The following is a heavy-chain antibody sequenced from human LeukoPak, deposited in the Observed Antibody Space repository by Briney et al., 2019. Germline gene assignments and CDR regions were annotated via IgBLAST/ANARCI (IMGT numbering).Heavy chain of an antibody. Sequence: AGGSLRLSCTASGFTFGDYAMSWVRQAPGKGLEWVGFIRSKAYGATTEYAASVKGRFTISRDDSKSIAYLQMNSLKTEDTAVYYCTRAPYGGNSLATYWGQGTLVTVSS. D-gene: IGHD4-23*01. CDR1: GFTFGDYA. CDR2: IRSKAYGATT. V-gene: IGHV3-49*04. CDR3: TRAPYGGNSLATY. J-gene: IGHJ4*02.